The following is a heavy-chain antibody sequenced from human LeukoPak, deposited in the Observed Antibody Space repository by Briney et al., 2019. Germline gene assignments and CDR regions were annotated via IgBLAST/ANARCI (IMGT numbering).Heavy chain of an antibody. V-gene: IGHV4-34*01. J-gene: IGHJ4*02. CDR2: INHSGST. D-gene: IGHD3-10*01. Sequence: PSETLSLTCAVYGGSFSGYYWSWIRQPPGKGLEWIGEINHSGSTNYNPSLKSRVTISVDTSKNQFSLKLSSVTAADTAVYYCARGRWFGELDYWGQGTLVTVSS. CDR3: ARGRWFGELDY. CDR1: GGSFSGYY.